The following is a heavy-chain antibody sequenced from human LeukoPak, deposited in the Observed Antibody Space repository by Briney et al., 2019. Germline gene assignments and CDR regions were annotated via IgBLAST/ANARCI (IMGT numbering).Heavy chain of an antibody. CDR1: GGSISSYY. V-gene: IGHV4-4*09. D-gene: IGHD3-3*01. CDR2: IYTSGST. J-gene: IGHJ6*03. Sequence: SETLSLTCTVSGGSISSYYWSWIQQPPGKGLEWIGYIYTSGSTNYNPSLKSRVTISVDTSKNQFSLKLSSVTAADTAVYYCARASYYDPPRAYYYYMDVWGKGTTVTVSS. CDR3: ARASYYDPPRAYYYYMDV.